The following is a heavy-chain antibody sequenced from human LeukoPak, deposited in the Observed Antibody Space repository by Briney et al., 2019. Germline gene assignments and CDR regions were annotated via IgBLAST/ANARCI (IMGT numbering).Heavy chain of an antibody. Sequence: VASVKVSCKASGGTFSSYAISWVRQAPGQGLEWMGRIIPILGIANHAQKFQGRVTITADKSTSTAYMELSSLRSEDTAVYYCASNTYYYDSSGYYSIHDAFDIRGQGTMVIVSS. CDR3: ASNTYYYDSSGYYSIHDAFDI. CDR2: IIPILGIA. J-gene: IGHJ3*02. V-gene: IGHV1-69*04. D-gene: IGHD3-22*01. CDR1: GGTFSSYA.